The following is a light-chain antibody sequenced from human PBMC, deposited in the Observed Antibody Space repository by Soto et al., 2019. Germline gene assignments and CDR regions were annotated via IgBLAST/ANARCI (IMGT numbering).Light chain of an antibody. J-gene: IGLJ1*01. V-gene: IGLV1-40*01. CDR1: SSNIGAGYE. CDR2: ENN. CDR3: QSYDSSLSGYV. Sequence: QSVLTQPPSVSEAPGQRVTISCTGSSSNIGAGYEAHWYQQVPGTAPKLLIYENNNRPSGVPDRFYGSKSGTSASLAITGLQAEDEAEHYCQSYDSSLSGYVFGTGTKLTVL.